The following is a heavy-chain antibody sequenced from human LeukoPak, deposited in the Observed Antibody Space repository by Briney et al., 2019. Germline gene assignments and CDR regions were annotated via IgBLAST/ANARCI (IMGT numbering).Heavy chain of an antibody. CDR3: AKLGYCSSISCYILDY. CDR2: ISSSSTSI. CDR1: GFTFSTYS. J-gene: IGHJ4*02. Sequence: GGSLRLSCAASGFTFSTYSMNWVRQAPGKGLEWISYISSSSTSIYYADSVKGRFTISRANAKNSLYLQMNSLRAEDTAVYYCAKLGYCSSISCYILDYWGQGTLVTVSS. D-gene: IGHD2-2*02. V-gene: IGHV3-48*01.